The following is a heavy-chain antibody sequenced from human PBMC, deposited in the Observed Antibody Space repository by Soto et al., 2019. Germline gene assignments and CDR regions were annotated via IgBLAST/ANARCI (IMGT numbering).Heavy chain of an antibody. CDR1: GFRFDDHG. CDR3: ARDGGVVVAVDAFDV. CDR2: ITWNGVTT. Sequence: EVKLVESGGGMVRPGGSLRLSCTASGFRFDDHGMTWVRQAPGKGLEWVAGITWNGVTTGYADSVKGRYIITRDNAKNSLHLQMNSLRVEDTALYYCARDGGVVVAVDAFDVWGQGTIVTVSS. D-gene: IGHD2-15*01. V-gene: IGHV3-20*04. J-gene: IGHJ3*01.